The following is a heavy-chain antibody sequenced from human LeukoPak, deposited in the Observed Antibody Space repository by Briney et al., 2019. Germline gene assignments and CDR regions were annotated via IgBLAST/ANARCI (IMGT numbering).Heavy chain of an antibody. D-gene: IGHD3-16*01. CDR2: LIGSSGST. V-gene: IGHV3-23*01. J-gene: IGHJ4*02. CDR1: GFTSTNYA. Sequence: GGSLRLSCAASGFTSTNYAMNWVRQAPGKGLEWVSILIGSSGSTDYADSVKGRFTISRDNAKNTLYLQMNSLRAEDTAVYYCARDRGGSIDYWGQGTLVTVSS. CDR3: ARDRGGSIDY.